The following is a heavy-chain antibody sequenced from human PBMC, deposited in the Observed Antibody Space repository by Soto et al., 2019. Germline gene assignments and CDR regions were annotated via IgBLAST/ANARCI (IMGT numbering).Heavy chain of an antibody. Sequence: PGESLKISCKGSGYSFTSYWISWVRQMPGKGLEWMGRIDPSDSYTNYSPSFQGHVTISADKSISTAYLQWSSLKASDTAMYYCAKGGVVVVAATSDVVPPPFDPWGQGTLVTVSS. CDR1: GYSFTSYW. CDR2: IDPSDSYT. J-gene: IGHJ5*02. D-gene: IGHD2-15*01. V-gene: IGHV5-10-1*01. CDR3: AKGGVVVVAATSDVVPPPFDP.